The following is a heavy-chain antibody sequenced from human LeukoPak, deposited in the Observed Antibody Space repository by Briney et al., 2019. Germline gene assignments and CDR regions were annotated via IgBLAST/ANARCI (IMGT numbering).Heavy chain of an antibody. J-gene: IGHJ5*01. CDR3: AKGGDYGSGSPRFES. V-gene: IGHV3-23*01. D-gene: IGHD3-10*01. CDR1: GFSFSSYA. Sequence: GGSLRLSCAASGFSFSSYAIDWVRQAPGKGLEWVSSINGNGGRAKYADFVTGRFTISRDSSQNTVYLQMNSLRAEGTAVYYCAKGGDYGSGSPRFESWGQGTLVTVSS. CDR2: INGNGGRA.